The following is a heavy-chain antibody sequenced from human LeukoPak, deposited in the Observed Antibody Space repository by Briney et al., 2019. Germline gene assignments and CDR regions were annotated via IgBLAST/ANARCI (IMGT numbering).Heavy chain of an antibody. CDR2: IRNGGNDK. D-gene: IGHD2-2*01. CDR3: AKDSRSWAFDI. Sequence: GGSLRLSCAASGFTFSHYVMHWVRQAPGKGLEWVAFIRNGGNDKYYADSVKGRFTISRDDSKNTLYLQMNSLRPEDTALYYCAKDSRSWAFDIWGQGTMVTVS. J-gene: IGHJ3*02. CDR1: GFTFSHYV. V-gene: IGHV3-30*02.